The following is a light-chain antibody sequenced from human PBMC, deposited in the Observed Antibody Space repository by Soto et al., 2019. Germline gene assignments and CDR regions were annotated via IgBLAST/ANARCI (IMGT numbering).Light chain of an antibody. V-gene: IGLV1-40*01. Sequence: QSVLTQPPSVSGAPGQRVTISCTGSSSNIGAGYDVHWYQQLPGTAPKLLIYGNSNRPSGVPDRFSGSKSGTSASLAITGLQAEDEADYYCLSYDSSLSGWVLGEGTKLTVL. J-gene: IGLJ3*02. CDR2: GNS. CDR3: LSYDSSLSGWV. CDR1: SSNIGAGYD.